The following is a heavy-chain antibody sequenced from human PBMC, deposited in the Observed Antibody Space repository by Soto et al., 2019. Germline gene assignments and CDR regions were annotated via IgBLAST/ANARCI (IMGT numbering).Heavy chain of an antibody. CDR1: GGTFSSYA. CDR2: IIPIFGTA. J-gene: IGHJ4*02. Sequence: AASVKVSCKASGGTFSSYAISWVRQAPGQGLEWMGGIIPIFGTANYAQKFQGRVTITADESTSTAYMELSSLRSEDTAVNNCARDKVQGGYCFHWGQATLVNVSS. V-gene: IGHV1-69*13. D-gene: IGHD3-22*01. CDR3: ARDKVQGGYCFH.